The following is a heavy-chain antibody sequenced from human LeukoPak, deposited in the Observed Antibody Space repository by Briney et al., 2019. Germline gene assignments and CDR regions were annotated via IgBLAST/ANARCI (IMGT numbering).Heavy chain of an antibody. J-gene: IGHJ4*02. CDR1: GSTFSSYT. CDR2: IIPIHDIT. CDR3: ARGKEHRTTSTCFQSYDQ. D-gene: IGHD2/OR15-2a*01. Sequence: SVKVSCKASGSTFSSYTISWVRQAPGQGLEWMGRIIPIHDITNYAQKFQGRVTITADTSTSTVYMELSSLRSEDTAIYYCARGKEHRTTSTCFQSYDQWGQGALVIVSS. V-gene: IGHV1-69*02.